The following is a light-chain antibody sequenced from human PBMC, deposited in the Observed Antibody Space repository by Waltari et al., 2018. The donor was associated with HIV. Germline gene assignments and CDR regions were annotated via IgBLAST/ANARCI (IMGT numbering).Light chain of an antibody. CDR2: RDS. Sequence: SYELTQPLSVSVALGQTARITCGGNKIGSNNVPWYQQKPGQAPVLVIYRDSNRPSGIPERFSGSNSGNTATLTISRAQAGDEADYYCQVWDSSTHVVFGGGTKLTVL. CDR3: QVWDSSTHVV. V-gene: IGLV3-9*01. CDR1: KIGSNN. J-gene: IGLJ2*01.